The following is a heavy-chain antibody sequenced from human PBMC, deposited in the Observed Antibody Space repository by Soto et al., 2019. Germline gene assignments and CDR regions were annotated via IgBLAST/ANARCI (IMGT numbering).Heavy chain of an antibody. Sequence: SETLSLTSTVSGGSISSYYWSWIRQPPGMGLEWIGYIYYSGSTNYNPSLKSRVTISVDTSKNQFSLKLSSVTAADTAVYYCARDGYYYGMDVWGQGTTVTVSS. CDR2: IYYSGST. CDR1: GGSISSYY. V-gene: IGHV4-59*01. CDR3: ARDGYYYGMDV. J-gene: IGHJ6*02.